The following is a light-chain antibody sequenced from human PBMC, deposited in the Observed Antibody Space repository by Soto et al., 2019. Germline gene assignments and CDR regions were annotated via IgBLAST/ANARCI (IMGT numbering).Light chain of an antibody. CDR2: AAS. Sequence: DLQMTQSTSSLSASVGDRVTITCRASQTISRALNWYQQKPGKAPKLLIYAASNLQSGVPSRFSGSGSGTDFILTISSLQPEDFATYYCQQSYSTPTFGGGTKVEIK. V-gene: IGKV1-39*01. CDR3: QQSYSTPT. J-gene: IGKJ4*01. CDR1: QTISRA.